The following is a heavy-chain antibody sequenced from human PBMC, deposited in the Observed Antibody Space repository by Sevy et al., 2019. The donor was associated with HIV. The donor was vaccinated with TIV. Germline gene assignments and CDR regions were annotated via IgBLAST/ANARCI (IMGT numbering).Heavy chain of an antibody. V-gene: IGHV1-18*01. CDR3: ARGLRIAAAGTLADY. J-gene: IGHJ4*02. CDR1: GYTFTSYG. Sequence: ASVKVSCKASGYTFTSYGISWVRQAPGQGLEWMGWISAYNGNTNYAQKLQGRVTMTTDTSTSTAYMELRSLRSDDTAVYYCARGLRIAAAGTLADYWGQGTLVTVSS. D-gene: IGHD6-13*01. CDR2: ISAYNGNT.